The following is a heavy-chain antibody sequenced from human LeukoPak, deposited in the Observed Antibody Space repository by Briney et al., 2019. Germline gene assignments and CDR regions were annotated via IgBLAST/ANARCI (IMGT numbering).Heavy chain of an antibody. CDR3: AGDLVTVTKGFDI. D-gene: IGHD4-17*01. CDR2: ISYIGST. CDR1: DDSFNSHY. V-gene: IGHV4-59*11. J-gene: IGHJ3*02. Sequence: SETLSLTCAVSDDSFNSHYWTWIPPPPGKGLEWIRYISYIGSTNYNPSLTRRVTISIDASRNQFSLKLTSVTAADRAVYYCAGDLVTVTKGFDIWGQGTMVSVSS.